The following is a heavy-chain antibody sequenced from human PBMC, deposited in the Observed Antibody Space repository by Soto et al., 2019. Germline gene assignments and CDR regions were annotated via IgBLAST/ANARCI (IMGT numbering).Heavy chain of an antibody. CDR3: ARTYSSSPGGWFDP. D-gene: IGHD6-6*01. V-gene: IGHV1-2*04. CDR1: GYTFTGYY. J-gene: IGHJ5*02. CDR2: INPNSGGT. Sequence: ASVKVSCKASGYTFTGYYMHWVRQAPGQGLEWMGWINPNSGGTNYAQKLQGWVTMTRDTSISTAYMELSRLRSDDTAVYYCARTYSSSPGGWFDPWGQGTLVTVSS.